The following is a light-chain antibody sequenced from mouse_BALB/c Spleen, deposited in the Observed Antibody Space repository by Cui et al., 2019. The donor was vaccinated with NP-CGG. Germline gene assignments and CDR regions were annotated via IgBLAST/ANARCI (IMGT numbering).Light chain of an antibody. CDR2: GTN. Sequence: AVLTREVALTTSPGETVTLTCRSSTGAVTTSNYANWVQEKPDHLFTGLIGGTNNRAPGVPARFSGSLIGDKAALTITGAQTEDEAIYFCALWYSNHWVFGGGTKLTVL. V-gene: IGLV1*01. J-gene: IGLJ1*01. CDR1: TGAVTTSNY. CDR3: ALWYSNHWV.